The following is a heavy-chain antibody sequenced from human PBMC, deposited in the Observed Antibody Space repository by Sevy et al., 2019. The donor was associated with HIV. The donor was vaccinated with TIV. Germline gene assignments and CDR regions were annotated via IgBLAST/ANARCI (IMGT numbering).Heavy chain of an antibody. CDR2: IIHSGST. CDR3: ARYRVAGNFDY. D-gene: IGHD6-19*01. V-gene: IGHV4-34*12. CDR1: GGSFSGYY. J-gene: IGHJ4*02. Sequence: SETLSLTCAVYGGSFSGYYWSWIRQPPGKGLEWIGEIIHSGSTNYNPSLKSRVTISVDTSKNQFSLKLNSVTAADTAVYYCARYRVAGNFDYWGQGTLVTVSS.